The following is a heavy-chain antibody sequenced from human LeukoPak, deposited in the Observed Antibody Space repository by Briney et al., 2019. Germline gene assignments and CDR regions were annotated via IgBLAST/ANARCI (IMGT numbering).Heavy chain of an antibody. CDR2: IYIDGSST. Sequence: GGSLRLSCAASGFTFSSYSMNWVRQAPGKGLVWVSRIYIDGSSTNYADSAKGRFTISRDNAKNTLYLQMNSLRAEDTAVYYCARGASARQDYWGQGTLVTVSS. D-gene: IGHD2-2*01. J-gene: IGHJ4*02. CDR1: GFTFSSYS. V-gene: IGHV3-74*01. CDR3: ARGASARQDY.